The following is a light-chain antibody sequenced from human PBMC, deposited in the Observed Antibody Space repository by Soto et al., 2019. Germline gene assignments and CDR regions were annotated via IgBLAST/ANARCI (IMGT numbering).Light chain of an antibody. CDR1: QGISNH. CDR2: AAS. J-gene: IGKJ4*01. Sequence: DIQMTQSPSSLSASVGDRVTITCRASQGISNHLASYQQKPGKDPKLLSYAASTLQSGVPSRFSGSRSGTALHLTISSLQPEDVATYYCQKYNSAPLTFGGGTKVEIK. CDR3: QKYNSAPLT. V-gene: IGKV1-27*01.